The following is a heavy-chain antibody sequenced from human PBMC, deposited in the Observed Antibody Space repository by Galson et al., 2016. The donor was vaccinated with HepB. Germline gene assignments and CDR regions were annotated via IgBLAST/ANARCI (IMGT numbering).Heavy chain of an antibody. CDR2: IRSKAYGGTR. J-gene: IGHJ4*02. CDR1: GFTFGDYA. CDR3: TRGRGSSGWYMYFDY. Sequence: SLRLSCAASGFTFGDYAMSWFRQAPGKGLEWVGFIRSKAYGGTREYAASVKGRLTISRDDSKSIAYLEMKSLKTEDTAVYYCTRGRGSSGWYMYFDYGGQGTRVTVSS. V-gene: IGHV3-49*03. D-gene: IGHD6-19*01.